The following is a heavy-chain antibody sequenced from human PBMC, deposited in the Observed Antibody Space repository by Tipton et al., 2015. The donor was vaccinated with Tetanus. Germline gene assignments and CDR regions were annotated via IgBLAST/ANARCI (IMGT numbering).Heavy chain of an antibody. J-gene: IGHJ6*02. Sequence: QLVQSGAEVKKPGASVKVSCKASGYTFTGYYIYWVRQDPGLGFEWMGWIDPNSGGTVYAQKFQGRVPMTRDTSISTADMELRSLRSDDPAVYYCARDRGDYIFYGMDVWGPGTTVTVS. CDR1: GYTFTGYY. D-gene: IGHD3-22*01. V-gene: IGHV1-2*02. CDR2: IDPNSGGT. CDR3: ARDRGDYIFYGMDV.